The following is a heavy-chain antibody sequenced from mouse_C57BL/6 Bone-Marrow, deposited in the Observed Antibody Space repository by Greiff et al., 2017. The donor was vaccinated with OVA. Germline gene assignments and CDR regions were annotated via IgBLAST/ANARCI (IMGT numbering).Heavy chain of an antibody. J-gene: IGHJ3*01. D-gene: IGHD2-3*01. CDR3: ARERIYDGYFAWFAY. CDR1: GYTFTDYY. V-gene: IGHV1-26*01. Sequence: EVQLQQSGPELVKPGASVKISCKASGYTFTDYYMNWVTPSPGTRLEWIGDINPNNGGTSYNQKFKGKATLTVDKSSSTAYMELRSLTSEDSAVYYCARERIYDGYFAWFAYWGQGTLVTVSA. CDR2: INPNNGGT.